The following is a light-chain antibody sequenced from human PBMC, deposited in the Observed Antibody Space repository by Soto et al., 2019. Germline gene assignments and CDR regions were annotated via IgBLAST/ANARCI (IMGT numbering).Light chain of an antibody. CDR2: EVN. Sequence: QSALTQPPSASGSPGQPVTISCTGTSSDIGGYNSVSWYQQYPGKAPKLMIYEVNKRPLGVPERFSGSKSGNTASLTVSGLQADDEADYYCSSSAGTNSFVLFGGGTKLTVL. V-gene: IGLV2-8*01. J-gene: IGLJ3*02. CDR3: SSSAGTNSFVL. CDR1: SSDIGGYNS.